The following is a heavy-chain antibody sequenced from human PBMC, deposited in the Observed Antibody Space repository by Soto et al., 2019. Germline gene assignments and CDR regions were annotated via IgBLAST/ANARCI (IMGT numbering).Heavy chain of an antibody. CDR2: IFPSDSDT. D-gene: IGHD3-22*01. J-gene: IGHJ5*02. Sequence: ESVKISCRTSGDKFTSYWIAWVRQMPGKGLEWMGIIFPSDSDTRYSPSFQGQVTISADRSTSTVFLQWASLKASDTAVYFCARKDKSGYFNWFDPWGQGTLVTVSS. CDR1: GDKFTSYW. V-gene: IGHV5-51*01. CDR3: ARKDKSGYFNWFDP.